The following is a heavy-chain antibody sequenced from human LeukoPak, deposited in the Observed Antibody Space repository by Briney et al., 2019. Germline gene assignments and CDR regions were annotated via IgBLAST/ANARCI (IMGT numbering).Heavy chain of an antibody. V-gene: IGHV3-74*01. CDR1: GFTFSTYW. CDR3: ARVGFWSGYLSYFDY. D-gene: IGHD3-3*01. J-gene: IGHJ4*02. Sequence: GGSLRLSCAVSGFTFSTYWMHWVRQAPGKGLVWVSRINSDGSGTAYADSVKGRFTTSRDNAKNTLYLQMSSLRADDTAVYYCARVGFWSGYLSYFDYWGQGILVTVSS. CDR2: INSDGSGT.